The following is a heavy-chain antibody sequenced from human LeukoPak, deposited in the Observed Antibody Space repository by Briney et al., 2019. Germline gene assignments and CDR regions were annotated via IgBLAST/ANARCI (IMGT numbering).Heavy chain of an antibody. V-gene: IGHV3-74*01. J-gene: IGHJ4*02. CDR1: GFTFSSYW. Sequence: GGSLRLSCAASGFTFSSYWMHWVRQAPGKGLVWVSRINSDGSSTTYADSVKGRFTISRDNAKNTLYLQMNSLRAEDTAVYYCARSPYCSNTSCYVTDYWGQGTLVTVSS. D-gene: IGHD2-2*01. CDR2: INSDGSST. CDR3: ARSPYCSNTSCYVTDY.